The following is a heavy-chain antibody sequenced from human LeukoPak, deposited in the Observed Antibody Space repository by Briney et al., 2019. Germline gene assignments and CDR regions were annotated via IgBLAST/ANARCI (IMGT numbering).Heavy chain of an antibody. CDR3: ATPYSSSSVAPMDV. CDR1: GGTFSSYA. J-gene: IGHJ6*03. Sequence: VASVKVSCKASGGTFSSYAISWVRQAPGQGVEWMGRIIPIFGTANYAQKFQGRVTITTDESTSTAYMELSSLRSEDTAVYYCATPYSSSSVAPMDVWGKGTTVTVSS. D-gene: IGHD6-6*01. CDR2: IIPIFGTA. V-gene: IGHV1-69*05.